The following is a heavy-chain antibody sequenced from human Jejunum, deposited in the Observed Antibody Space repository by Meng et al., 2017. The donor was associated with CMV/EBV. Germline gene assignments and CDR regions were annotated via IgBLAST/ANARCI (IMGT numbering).Heavy chain of an antibody. J-gene: IGHJ4*02. CDR3: VMGHDSRKVAY. Sequence: SCVASGFTVNITHMNWVRQAPGKGLEWVSVICTGESTRYADSVKGRFSISRDTSKNTLYLQMNRLRVEDTALYYCVMGHDSRKVAYWGQGTLVTVSS. CDR1: GFTVNITH. D-gene: IGHD3-3*01. V-gene: IGHV3-53*01. CDR2: ICTGEST.